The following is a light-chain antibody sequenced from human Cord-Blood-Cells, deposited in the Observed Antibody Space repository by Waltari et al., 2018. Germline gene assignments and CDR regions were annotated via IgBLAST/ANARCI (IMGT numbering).Light chain of an antibody. Sequence: SYELTQPPSVSVSLGQMARITCSGEALPKKYAYWYQQKPGQFPVLVIYKDSERPSGIPERFSGSSSGTIVTLTISGVQAEDEADYYCLSAASSGTYPVFGGGTKLTVL. CDR3: LSAASSGTYPV. J-gene: IGLJ3*02. V-gene: IGLV3-16*01. CDR2: KDS. CDR1: ALPKKY.